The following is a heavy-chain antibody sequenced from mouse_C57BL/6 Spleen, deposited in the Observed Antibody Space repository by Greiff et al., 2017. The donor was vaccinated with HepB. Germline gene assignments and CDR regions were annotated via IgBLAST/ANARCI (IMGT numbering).Heavy chain of an antibody. CDR1: GFTFSSYA. CDR2: ISDGGSYT. CDR3: ARSPLITTVVATGAMDY. J-gene: IGHJ4*01. Sequence: EVQRVESGGGLVKPGGSLKLSCAASGFTFSSYAMSWVRQTPEKRLEWVATISDGGSYTYYPDNVKGRFTISRDNAKNNLYLQMSHLKSEDTAMYYCARSPLITTVVATGAMDYWGQGTSVTVSS. V-gene: IGHV5-4*01. D-gene: IGHD1-1*01.